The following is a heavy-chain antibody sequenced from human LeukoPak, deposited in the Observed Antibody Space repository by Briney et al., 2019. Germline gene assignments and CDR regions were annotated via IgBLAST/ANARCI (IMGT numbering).Heavy chain of an antibody. CDR1: GFTFSTYE. CDR2: ISSSGTTI. Sequence: PGGSLRLSCAASGFTFSTYEMNWVRQAPGKGLEWVSYISSSGTTIYYADSVKGRFTISRDNAKNSLYLQMNRLRGEDTAVYYCARDTLIDYGDYVAIDAFDIWGQGTMVTVSS. CDR3: ARDTLIDYGDYVAIDAFDI. D-gene: IGHD4-17*01. J-gene: IGHJ3*02. V-gene: IGHV3-48*03.